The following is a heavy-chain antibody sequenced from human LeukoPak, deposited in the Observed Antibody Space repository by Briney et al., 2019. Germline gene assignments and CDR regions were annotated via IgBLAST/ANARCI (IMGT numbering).Heavy chain of an antibody. Sequence: PGGSLRLSCAASGFTFSSYSMNWVRQAPGKGLEWVSSISSSSSYIYYADSVKGRFTLSRDNAKNSLYLQMNSLRAEDTAVYYCAKSPGGYWNYEDYWGQGTLVTVSS. CDR2: ISSSSSYI. CDR1: GFTFSSYS. J-gene: IGHJ4*02. V-gene: IGHV3-21*01. D-gene: IGHD1-7*01. CDR3: AKSPGGYWNYEDY.